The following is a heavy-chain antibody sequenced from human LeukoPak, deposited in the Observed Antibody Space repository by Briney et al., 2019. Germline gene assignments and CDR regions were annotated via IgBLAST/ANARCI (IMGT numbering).Heavy chain of an antibody. CDR2: IYYSGST. CDR3: ARPGGNSYYFDY. Sequence: PSETLSLTCSVSGDSISTSSYYWGWIRQPPGKGLEWIGSIYYSGSTYYNPSLKSRVTISVDTSKNQFSLKLSSVTAADTAVYYCARPGGNSYYFDYWGQGTLVTVSS. CDR1: GDSISTSSYY. J-gene: IGHJ4*02. D-gene: IGHD4-23*01. V-gene: IGHV4-39*01.